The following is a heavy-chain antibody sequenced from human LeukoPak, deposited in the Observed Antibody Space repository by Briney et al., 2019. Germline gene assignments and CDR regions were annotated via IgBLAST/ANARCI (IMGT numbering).Heavy chain of an antibody. CDR3: AKDSSYSSSWSRD. CDR1: GFTFDDYA. D-gene: IGHD6-13*01. V-gene: IGHV3-9*01. J-gene: IGHJ4*02. CDR2: ISWNSGSI. Sequence: SLRLSCAASGFTFDDYAMHWVRQAPGKGLEWVSGISWNSGSIGYADSVKGRFTISRDNAKNSLYLQMNSLRAEDTALYYCAKDSSYSSSWSRDWGQGTLVTVSS.